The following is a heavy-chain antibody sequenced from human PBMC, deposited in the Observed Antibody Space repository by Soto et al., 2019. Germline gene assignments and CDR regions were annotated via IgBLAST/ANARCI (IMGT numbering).Heavy chain of an antibody. V-gene: IGHV4-34*01. Sequence: SETLSLTCAVYGGSFSGYYWSWIRQPPGKGLEWIGEINHSGSTNYNPSLKSRVTISVDTSKNQFSLKLSSVTAADTAVYYCASTLPNSGRNWDSYYYYYGMDVWGQGTTVTVSS. J-gene: IGHJ6*02. D-gene: IGHD3-10*01. CDR3: ASTLPNSGRNWDSYYYYYGMDV. CDR2: INHSGST. CDR1: GGSFSGYY.